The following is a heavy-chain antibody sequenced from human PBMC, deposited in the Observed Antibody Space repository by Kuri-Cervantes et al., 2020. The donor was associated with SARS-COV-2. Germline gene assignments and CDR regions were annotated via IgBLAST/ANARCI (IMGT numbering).Heavy chain of an antibody. V-gene: IGHV3-30-3*01. CDR2: ISYDGSNK. D-gene: IGHD6-13*01. CDR1: GFTFSSYA. Sequence: GESLKISCAASGFTFSSYAMHWVRQAPGKGLEWVAVISYDGSNKYYADSVKGRFTISRDNSKNTLYLQMNSLGAEDTAVYYCARSAPPGIAAAGVDWYFDYWGQGTLVTVSS. CDR3: ARSAPPGIAAAGVDWYFDY. J-gene: IGHJ4*02.